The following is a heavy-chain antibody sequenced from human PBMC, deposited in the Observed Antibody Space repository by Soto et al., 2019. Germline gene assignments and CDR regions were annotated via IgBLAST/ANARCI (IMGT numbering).Heavy chain of an antibody. V-gene: IGHV4-31*03. D-gene: IGHD4-17*01. Sequence: QVQLQESGPGLVTPSQALSLTCSVSGGPISSCGYYWSWIRQHPGKGLEWIGYIFYSGATYYNPSLKSRSFISVDTSKNQFSLRLSSVTAADTAVYYCARVQPYDYGANSGWFDPWGQGTLVTVSA. J-gene: IGHJ5*02. CDR2: IFYSGAT. CDR1: GGPISSCGYY. CDR3: ARVQPYDYGANSGWFDP.